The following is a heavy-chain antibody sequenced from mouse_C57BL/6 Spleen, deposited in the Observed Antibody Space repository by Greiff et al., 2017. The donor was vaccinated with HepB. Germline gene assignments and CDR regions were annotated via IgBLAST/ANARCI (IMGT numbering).Heavy chain of an antibody. V-gene: IGHV1-55*01. CDR2: IYPGSGST. Sequence: QVQLQQPGAELVKPGASVKMSCKASGYTFTSYWITWVKQRPGQGLEWIGDIYPGSGSTNYNEKFKSKATLTVDTSSSTAYMQLSSLTSEDSAVYYCARSYYYGSSRGFAYWGQGTLVTVSA. CDR1: GYTFTSYW. D-gene: IGHD1-1*01. CDR3: ARSYYYGSSRGFAY. J-gene: IGHJ3*01.